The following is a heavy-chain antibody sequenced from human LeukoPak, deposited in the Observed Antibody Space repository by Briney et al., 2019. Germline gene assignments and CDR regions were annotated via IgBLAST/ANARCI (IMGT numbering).Heavy chain of an antibody. J-gene: IGHJ5*02. CDR2: ISNSGSTI. D-gene: IGHD1-26*01. Sequence: PGGSLRLSCAASGFTFSDYYMSWIRQAPGKGLEGVSYISNSGSTIYYADSVKGRFFISRDNAKNSLYLQMNSLRAEDTAVYYCARAPKFRLVGVPKGPFDPWGQGTLVTVSS. V-gene: IGHV3-11*01. CDR1: GFTFSDYY. CDR3: ARAPKFRLVGVPKGPFDP.